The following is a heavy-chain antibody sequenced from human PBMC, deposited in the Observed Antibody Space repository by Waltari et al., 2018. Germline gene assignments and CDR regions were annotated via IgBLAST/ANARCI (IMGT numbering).Heavy chain of an antibody. CDR3: ARMSSGWYGTRYYFDY. Sequence: EVQLVQSGAEVKKPGESLKISCKGSGYSFTSYWIGWVRQMPGKGLEWMGIIYPGASDTRYSPSFQCQVTISADKSIRTAYLQWSSLKASDTAMYYCARMSSGWYGTRYYFDYWGQGTLVTVSS. CDR2: IYPGASDT. V-gene: IGHV5-51*03. D-gene: IGHD6-19*01. J-gene: IGHJ4*02. CDR1: GYSFTSYW.